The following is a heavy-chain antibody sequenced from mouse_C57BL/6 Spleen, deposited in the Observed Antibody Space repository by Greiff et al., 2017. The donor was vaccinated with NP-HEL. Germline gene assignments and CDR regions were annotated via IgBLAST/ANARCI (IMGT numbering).Heavy chain of an antibody. V-gene: IGHV1-59*01. Sequence: QVQLQQPGAELVRPGTSVKLSCKASGYTFTSYWMHWVKQRPGQGLEWIGVIDPSDSYTNYNQKFKGKATLTVDTSSSTAYMQLSSLTSEDSAVYYCARYPITTVVATDYWGQGTTLTVSS. CDR3: ARYPITTVVATDY. CDR1: GYTFTSYW. CDR2: IDPSDSYT. D-gene: IGHD1-1*01. J-gene: IGHJ2*01.